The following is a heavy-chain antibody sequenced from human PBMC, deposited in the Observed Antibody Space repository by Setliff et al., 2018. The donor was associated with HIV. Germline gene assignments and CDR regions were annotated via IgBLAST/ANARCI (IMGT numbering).Heavy chain of an antibody. V-gene: IGHV4-59*01. D-gene: IGHD3-10*01. CDR3: ARGQYYYGSGISYYYYYYYMDV. Sequence: PSETLSLTCTVSGGSISSYYCSWIRQPPGKGLEWIGYIYYSGSTNYNPSLKSRVTISVDTSKNQFSLKLSSVTAADTAVYYCARGQYYYGSGISYYYYYYYMDVWGKGTTDTVSS. CDR2: IYYSGST. CDR1: GGSISSYY. J-gene: IGHJ6*03.